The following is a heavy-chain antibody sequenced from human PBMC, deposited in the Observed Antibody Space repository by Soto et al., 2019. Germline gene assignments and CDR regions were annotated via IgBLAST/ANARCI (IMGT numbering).Heavy chain of an antibody. V-gene: IGHV3-74*01. CDR3: ARVGATRPDAFDF. Sequence: PGGSLRLFCAASGFTFSSFWMHWVRQAPGKGLVWVSRINSDGSSTSYADPVKGRITISRDNAKNTVYLQMNSLRVEDTAVYYCARVGATRPDAFDFWGQGTMVTVSS. J-gene: IGHJ3*01. D-gene: IGHD1-26*01. CDR2: INSDGSST. CDR1: GFTFSSFW.